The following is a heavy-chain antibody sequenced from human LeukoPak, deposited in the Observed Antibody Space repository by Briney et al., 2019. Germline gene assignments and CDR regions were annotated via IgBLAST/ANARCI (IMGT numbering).Heavy chain of an antibody. V-gene: IGHV3-20*04. CDR2: INWNGGGT. D-gene: IGHD5-24*01. J-gene: IGHJ4*02. CDR3: ARDRFPRGDGYNFGVTLEY. CDR1: GFTFNDYG. Sequence: GGSLRLSCAASGFTFNDYGMSWVRQAPGKGLEWVSGINWNGGGTGYADSVKGRFTISRDNAKNSLSLQMSSLRAEDTALYYCARDRFPRGDGYNFGVTLEYWGQGTLVTVSS.